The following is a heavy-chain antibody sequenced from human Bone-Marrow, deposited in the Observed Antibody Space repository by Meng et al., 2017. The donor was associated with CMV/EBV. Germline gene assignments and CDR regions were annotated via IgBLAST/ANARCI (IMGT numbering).Heavy chain of an antibody. J-gene: IGHJ4*02. D-gene: IGHD5-12*01. V-gene: IGHV3-74*01. CDR2: INSDGSST. CDR3: GRYSGYGTVLIDY. CDR1: GFTFRGSL. Sequence: AASGFTFRGSLMPWVRQVPGKGLVWVSRINSDGSSTTYADSVKGRFTISRDNAKNTLYLQMNSLRAEDTAVYYCGRYSGYGTVLIDYWGQGTLVTVSS.